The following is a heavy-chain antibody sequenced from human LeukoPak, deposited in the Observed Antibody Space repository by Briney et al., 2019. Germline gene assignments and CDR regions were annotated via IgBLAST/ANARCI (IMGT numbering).Heavy chain of an antibody. CDR2: IYYSGST. V-gene: IGHV4-39*01. Sequence: SETLSLTCTVSGGSISSSSYYCGWIRQPPGKGLEWIGSIYYSGSTYYNTSLKSRVTISVDTSKNQFSLKLSSVTAADTAVYYCAIHLRYSSGWFWGRWGQGTLVTVSS. J-gene: IGHJ4*02. CDR1: GGSISSSSYY. D-gene: IGHD6-19*01. CDR3: AIHLRYSSGWFWGR.